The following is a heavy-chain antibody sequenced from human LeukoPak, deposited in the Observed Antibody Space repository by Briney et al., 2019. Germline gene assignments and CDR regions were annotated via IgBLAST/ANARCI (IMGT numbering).Heavy chain of an antibody. CDR2: ISGSGGSK. D-gene: IGHD3-10*01. J-gene: IGHJ4*02. Sequence: GGSLRLSCAASGFTFSSYAMSWVRQAPGKGLEWVSAISGSGGSKFYADSVKSRFTISRDNSKNTLYLQMNSLRVEDTAVYFCAKRRWSGEGAHDHWGQGTLVTVSS. V-gene: IGHV3-23*01. CDR1: GFTFSSYA. CDR3: AKRRWSGEGAHDH.